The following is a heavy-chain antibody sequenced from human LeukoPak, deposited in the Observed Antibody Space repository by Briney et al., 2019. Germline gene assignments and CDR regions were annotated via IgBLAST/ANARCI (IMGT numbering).Heavy chain of an antibody. CDR3: ARERTTIVSGTTIGAY. J-gene: IGHJ4*02. V-gene: IGHV3-48*01. CDR1: GITVSSYG. CDR2: IIGGSTAI. D-gene: IGHD4-11*01. Sequence: GGSLRLSCAASGITVSSYGVSWVRQAPGKGRELVAYIIGGSTAIYYADSVKGRFTMSRHKAKTSLYLHMNSLRADDTAVYYCARERTTIVSGTTIGAYWGQGTQVTVYS.